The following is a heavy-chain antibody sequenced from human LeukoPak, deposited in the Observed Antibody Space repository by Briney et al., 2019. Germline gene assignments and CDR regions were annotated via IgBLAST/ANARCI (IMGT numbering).Heavy chain of an antibody. CDR2: IYHSGST. J-gene: IGHJ5*02. D-gene: IGHD6-13*01. V-gene: IGHV4-38-2*02. CDR3: ARHYSSSWYELASNWFDP. CDR1: GYSISSGYY. Sequence: PSETLSLTRTVSGYSISSGYYWGWIRQPPGKGLEWIGSIYHSGSTYYNPSLKSRVTISVDTSKNQFSLKLSSVTAADTAVYYCARHYSSSWYELASNWFDPWGQGTLVTVSS.